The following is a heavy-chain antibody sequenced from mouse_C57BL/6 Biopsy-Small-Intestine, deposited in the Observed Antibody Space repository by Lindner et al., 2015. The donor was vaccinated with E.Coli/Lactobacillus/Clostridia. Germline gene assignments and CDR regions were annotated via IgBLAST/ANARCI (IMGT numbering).Heavy chain of an antibody. V-gene: IGHV1-14*01. J-gene: IGHJ3*01. CDR1: GYTFTSYI. CDR3: ARTPPDWFGY. CDR2: FNPYNDGT. Sequence: VQLQESGPELVKPGASVKMSCKASGYTFTSYIIHWVKQKPGQGLEWIGYFNPYNDGTRYNETFKGKATLTSDKSSSTAYMELNSLTSEDSAVYFCARTPPDWFGYWGQGDSGHCRC.